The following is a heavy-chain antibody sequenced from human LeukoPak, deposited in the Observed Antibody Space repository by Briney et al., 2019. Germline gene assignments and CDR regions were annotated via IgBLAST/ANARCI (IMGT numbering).Heavy chain of an antibody. D-gene: IGHD3-10*01. V-gene: IGHV1-8*01. CDR1: GYTFTSYD. Sequence: ASVKVSCKASGYTFTSYDINWVRQATGQGLEWMGWMNPNSGNTGYAQKFQGRVTMTRDASISTAYMELSSLRSEDTAVYYCARGTTTMVRGVIMSGWFGPWGQGTLVTVSS. J-gene: IGHJ5*02. CDR2: MNPNSGNT. CDR3: ARGTTTMVRGVIMSGWFGP.